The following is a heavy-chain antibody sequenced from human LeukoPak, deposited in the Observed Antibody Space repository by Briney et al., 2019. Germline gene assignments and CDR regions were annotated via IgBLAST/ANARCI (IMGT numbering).Heavy chain of an antibody. CDR3: AKVPPLGPSGSRDY. Sequence: AGGSLRLSCAASGFTFSSYWMSWVRQAPGKGLEWVANIKQDGSEKYYVDSVKGRFTISRDNSKNTLYLQMNSLRAEDTAVYYCAKVPPLGPSGSRDYWGQGTLVTVSS. CDR1: GFTFSSYW. V-gene: IGHV3-7*03. D-gene: IGHD6-19*01. J-gene: IGHJ4*02. CDR2: IKQDGSEK.